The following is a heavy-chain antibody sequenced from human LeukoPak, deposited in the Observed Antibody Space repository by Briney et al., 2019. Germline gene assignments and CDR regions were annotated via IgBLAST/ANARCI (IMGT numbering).Heavy chain of an antibody. D-gene: IGHD2-2*01. CDR1: GGSISSYY. CDR2: IYYSGST. Sequence: SETLSLTCTVSGGSISSYYWSWIRQPPGKGLEWIGYIYYSGSTNYNPSLKSRVTISVDTSKNQFSLKLSSVTAADTAVYYCARGRGDYCSSTSCYPDFDYWGQGTLVTVSS. CDR3: ARGRGDYCSSTSCYPDFDY. V-gene: IGHV4-59*01. J-gene: IGHJ4*02.